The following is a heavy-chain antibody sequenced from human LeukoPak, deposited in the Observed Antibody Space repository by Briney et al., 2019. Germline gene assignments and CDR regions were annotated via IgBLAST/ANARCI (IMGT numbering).Heavy chain of an antibody. J-gene: IGHJ4*02. D-gene: IGHD6-19*01. CDR2: ISGSGGST. CDR3: AKDRGSGWPYYFDY. Sequence: GGSLRLSCAASGFTFSHYAMSWVRQAPGKGLEWVSGISGSGGSTYYADSVKGRFIISRDNSKNTLYLQMNSLRAEDTAVYYCAKDRGSGWPYYFDYWGQGTLVTVSS. CDR1: GFTFSHYA. V-gene: IGHV3-23*01.